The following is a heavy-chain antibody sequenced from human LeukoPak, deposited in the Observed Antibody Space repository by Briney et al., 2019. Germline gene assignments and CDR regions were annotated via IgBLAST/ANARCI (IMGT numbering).Heavy chain of an antibody. CDR1: GGSISSYY. V-gene: IGHV4-59*08. J-gene: IGHJ5*02. CDR2: IYYSGST. Sequence: PSETLSLTCTVSGGSISSYYWSWIRQPPGKGLEWIGYIYYSGSTNYNPSLKSRATISVDTSKNQFSLKLSSVTAADTAVYYCARQGSYRGDNWFDPWGQGTLVTVSS. CDR3: ARQGSYRGDNWFDP. D-gene: IGHD3-16*02.